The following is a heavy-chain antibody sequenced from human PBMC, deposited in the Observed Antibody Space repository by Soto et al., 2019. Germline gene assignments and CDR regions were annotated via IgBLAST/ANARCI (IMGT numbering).Heavy chain of an antibody. Sequence: RSLTCAVYGGSFSDYSWGWIRQPPGKGLEWIGEINHTGYTNYNPSLKSRVTISVDTSKSQFSLNLTSVTAADTAVFYCARGAYSPDAFDIWGQGTLVTVSS. CDR3: ARGAYSPDAFDI. J-gene: IGHJ3*02. V-gene: IGHV4-34*01. CDR1: GGSFSDYS. D-gene: IGHD4-4*01. CDR2: INHTGYT.